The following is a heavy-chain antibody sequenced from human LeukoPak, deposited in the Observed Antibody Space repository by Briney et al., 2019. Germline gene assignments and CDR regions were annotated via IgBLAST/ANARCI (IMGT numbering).Heavy chain of an antibody. J-gene: IGHJ6*03. CDR1: GFTFNSYA. V-gene: IGHV3-23*01. CDR2: ISGSGGTT. CDR3: AKVFGVVVVPPNMDV. D-gene: IGHD2-15*01. Sequence: GGSLRLSCAASGFTFNSYAMNWVRQAPGKGLEWVSSISGSGGTTYYADSVKGRFTISRDNSKNTLYLQMNSLRAEDTAVYYCAKVFGVVVVPPNMDVWGKGTTVTVSS.